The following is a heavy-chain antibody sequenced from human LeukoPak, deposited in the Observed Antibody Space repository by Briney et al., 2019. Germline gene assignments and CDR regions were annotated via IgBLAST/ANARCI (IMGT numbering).Heavy chain of an antibody. J-gene: IGHJ4*02. V-gene: IGHV4-39*02. D-gene: IGHD3-16*01. CDR1: GRSISSSRYY. Sequence: SETLSLTCTVSGRSISSSRYYWGWIRQPPGKGLEWIVAISNTGVTYYIPSLRSRVTIFADSSKNHFSLNLRSVTAADTALYYCASAPRQASIGGLDYWGQGTLVTVSS. CDR3: ASAPRQASIGGLDY. CDR2: ISNTGVT.